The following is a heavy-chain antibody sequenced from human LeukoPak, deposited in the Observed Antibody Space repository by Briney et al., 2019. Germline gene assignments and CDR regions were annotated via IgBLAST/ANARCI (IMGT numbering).Heavy chain of an antibody. D-gene: IGHD3-10*01. CDR3: AGEGGGGLDGSGSYLDY. CDR1: GYTFTSYY. CDR2: INPSGGST. V-gene: IGHV1-46*01. Sequence: ASVKVSCKASGYTFTSYYMHWVRQAPGQGLEWMGIINPSGGSTSYAQKFQGRVTMTRDTSTSTVYMELSSLRSEDTAVYYCAGEGGGGLDGSGSYLDYWDQGTLVTVSS. J-gene: IGHJ4*02.